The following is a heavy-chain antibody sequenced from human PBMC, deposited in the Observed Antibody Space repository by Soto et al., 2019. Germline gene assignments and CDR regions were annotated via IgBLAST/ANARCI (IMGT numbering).Heavy chain of an antibody. D-gene: IGHD2-21*01. CDR3: ARGGKCGGFYYFDF. CDR2: MTPSSGDT. V-gene: IGHV1-8*01. CDR1: GYTFTNDD. Sequence: ASVKVSCKASGYTFTNDDINWVRQAPGQGLEWMGWMTPSSGDTDHAQKFQGRLTLTRDTSISTAYMELRSLTSEDTAVYYCARGGKCGGFYYFDFWGQGALVTVSS. J-gene: IGHJ4*02.